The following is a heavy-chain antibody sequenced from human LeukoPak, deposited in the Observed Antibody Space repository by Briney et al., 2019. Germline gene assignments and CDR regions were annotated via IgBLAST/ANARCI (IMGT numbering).Heavy chain of an antibody. Sequence: PSETLSLTCTVSGGSISSSSYYWGWIRQPPGKGLEWIGSIYYSGSTYYNPSLKSRVTISVDTSKNQFSLKLSSVTAADTAVYYCARGSYYDSSGYYSIGVVDYWGQGTLVTVSS. J-gene: IGHJ4*02. CDR2: IYYSGST. CDR1: GGSISSSSYY. CDR3: ARGSYYDSSGYYSIGVVDY. D-gene: IGHD3-22*01. V-gene: IGHV4-39*01.